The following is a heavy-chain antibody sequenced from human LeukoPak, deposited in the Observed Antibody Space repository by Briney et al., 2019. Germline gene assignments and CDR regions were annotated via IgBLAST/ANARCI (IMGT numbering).Heavy chain of an antibody. CDR3: ARELGYSGYDPRQAETLGGN. D-gene: IGHD5-12*01. CDR1: GYTFTGYY. V-gene: IGHV1-2*02. Sequence: ASVKVSCKASGYTFTGYYMHWVRQAPGQGLEWMGWINPNSGGTNYAQKFQGRVTMTRDTSISTAYMELSRLRSDDTAVYYCARELGYSGYDPRQAETLGGNWGQGTLVTVSS. J-gene: IGHJ4*02. CDR2: INPNSGGT.